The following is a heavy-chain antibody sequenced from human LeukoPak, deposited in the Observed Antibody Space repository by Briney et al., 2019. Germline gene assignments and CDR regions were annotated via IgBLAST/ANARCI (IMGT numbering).Heavy chain of an antibody. D-gene: IGHD1-14*01. V-gene: IGHV1-8*03. CDR3: ARDNAPMGSNWFDP. CDR2: MNPNSGNT. CDR1: GYTFTNYD. Sequence: ASVKVSCKASGYTFTNYDINWVRQATGQGLEWMGWMNPNSGNTGYAQKFQGRVTITRNTSISTAYMELSSLRSEDTAVYYCARDNAPMGSNWFDPWGQGTLVTVSS. J-gene: IGHJ5*02.